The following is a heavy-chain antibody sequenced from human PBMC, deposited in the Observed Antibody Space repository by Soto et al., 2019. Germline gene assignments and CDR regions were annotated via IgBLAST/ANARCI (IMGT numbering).Heavy chain of an antibody. CDR1: GGTFSSYS. V-gene: IGHV1-69*13. CDR2: IIPIFGTA. D-gene: IGHD3-9*01. CDR3: ARARDYDILTGHPPYYYYGMDV. J-gene: IGHJ6*02. Sequence: SVKVSCKASGGTFSSYSISWVREAPGQGLECMGGIIPIFGTANYAQKFQGRVTITADESTSTAYMELSSLRSEDTAVYYCARARDYDILTGHPPYYYYGMDVWGQGTTVTVS.